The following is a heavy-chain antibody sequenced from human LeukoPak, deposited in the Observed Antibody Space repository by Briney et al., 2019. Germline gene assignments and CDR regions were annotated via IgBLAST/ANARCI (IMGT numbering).Heavy chain of an antibody. J-gene: IGHJ4*02. CDR1: GFTFSNYW. CDR3: ARGTRLGELSLYTY. V-gene: IGHV3-21*01. D-gene: IGHD3-16*02. CDR2: ISSSSSYI. Sequence: GGSLRLSCAASGFTFSNYWMNWVRQVPGKGLEWVSSISSSSSYIYYADSVKGRFTISRDNAKNSLYLQMNSLRAEDTAVYYCARGTRLGELSLYTYWGQGTLVTVSS.